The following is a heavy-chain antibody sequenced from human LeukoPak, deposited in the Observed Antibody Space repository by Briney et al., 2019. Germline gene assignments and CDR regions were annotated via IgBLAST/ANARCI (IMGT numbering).Heavy chain of an antibody. CDR2: INAGNGDT. CDR1: GYTFTNSA. D-gene: IGHD3-16*02. J-gene: IGHJ4*02. Sequence: ASVKVSCKASGYTFTNSAMHWVRQAPGQRLEWMGWINAGNGDTKYSQTFQGRVTITRDTSASTAYMELSSLRSEDTAVYYCATVYDYVWGSYRPLDWGQGTLVTVSS. V-gene: IGHV1-3*01. CDR3: ATVYDYVWGSYRPLD.